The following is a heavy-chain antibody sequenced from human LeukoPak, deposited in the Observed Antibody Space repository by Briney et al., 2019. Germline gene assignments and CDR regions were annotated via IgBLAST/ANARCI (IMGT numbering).Heavy chain of an antibody. CDR1: GFTFSNYW. CDR2: IYVDGRTT. Sequence: GGSLRLSCVASGFTFSNYWMHWVRQPPGKGLVWVLRIYVDGRTTNYADSVKGRFTISRDNAKNTVYLEMNSLSVEDTVTYYCIRDFRSADLWGQGTLVTVTS. CDR3: IRDFRSADL. J-gene: IGHJ5*02. V-gene: IGHV3-74*01.